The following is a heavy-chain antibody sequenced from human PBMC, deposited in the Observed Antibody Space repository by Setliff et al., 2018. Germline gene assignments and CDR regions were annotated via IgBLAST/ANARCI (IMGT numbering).Heavy chain of an antibody. CDR3: ARRSNLGATIFSGAFDI. CDR2: VYNSGTT. D-gene: IGHD3-3*01. Sequence: SETLSLTCNVSGASISSGFYYWSWIRQPAGKRLEWIGRVYNSGTTYNAFFASRVTISVDTSKNQFSLKLSSVTAADTAVYYCARRSNLGATIFSGAFDIWGQGTMVTVSS. V-gene: IGHV4-61*02. CDR1: GASISSGFYY. J-gene: IGHJ3*02.